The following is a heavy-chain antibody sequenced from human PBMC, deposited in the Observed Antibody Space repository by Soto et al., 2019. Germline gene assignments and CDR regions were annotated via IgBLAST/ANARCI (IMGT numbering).Heavy chain of an antibody. D-gene: IGHD3-3*01. CDR1: GYTFTGYY. V-gene: IGHV1-2*04. Sequence: ASVKVSCKASGYTFTGYYMHWVRQVPGQGLEWMGWINPNSGGTNYAQKFQGWVTMTRDTSISTAYMELSRLRSDDTAVYYCARGVTIFGVVIHNWFDPWGQGTLVTVSS. CDR2: INPNSGGT. CDR3: ARGVTIFGVVIHNWFDP. J-gene: IGHJ5*02.